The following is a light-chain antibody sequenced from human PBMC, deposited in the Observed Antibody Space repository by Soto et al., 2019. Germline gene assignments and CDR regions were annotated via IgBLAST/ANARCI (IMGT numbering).Light chain of an antibody. CDR2: GAS. Sequence: EIVLTQSPGTRSLSPGERATLSFRASQSVSSNLAWYQQKPGQAPRLLIYGASTRATGIPARFSGSGSGTEFTLTISSLQSEDFAVYYCQQYNNWPRTFGQGTKV. J-gene: IGKJ1*01. CDR1: QSVSSN. V-gene: IGKV3-15*01. CDR3: QQYNNWPRT.